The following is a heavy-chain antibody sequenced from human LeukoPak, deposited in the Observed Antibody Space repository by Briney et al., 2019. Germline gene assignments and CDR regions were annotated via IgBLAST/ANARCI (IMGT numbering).Heavy chain of an antibody. D-gene: IGHD6-19*01. CDR1: GFTFSSYA. J-gene: IGHJ4*02. CDR3: ARDPVAGTGGYFDY. Sequence: GRSLRLSCAASGFTFSSYAMHWVRQAPGKGLEWVAVISYDGSNKYYADSVKGRFTISRDNSKNTLYLQMNNLRAEDTAVYYCARDPVAGTGGYFDYWGQGTLVTVSS. CDR2: ISYDGSNK. V-gene: IGHV3-30-3*01.